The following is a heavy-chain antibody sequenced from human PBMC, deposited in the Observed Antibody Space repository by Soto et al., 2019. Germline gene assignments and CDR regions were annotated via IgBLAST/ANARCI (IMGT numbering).Heavy chain of an antibody. D-gene: IGHD3-22*01. CDR2: ISSSSSYI. Sequence: EVQLVESGGGLVKPGGSLRLSCAASGFTFSSYSMNWVRQAPGKGLEWVASISSSSSYIYYADSVKGRFTISRDNTKNSLYLQMNSLRAEDTAVYYCASLTPYDSSGYYFYWGQGTLVNVCS. J-gene: IGHJ4*02. V-gene: IGHV3-21*04. CDR1: GFTFSSYS. CDR3: ASLTPYDSSGYYFY.